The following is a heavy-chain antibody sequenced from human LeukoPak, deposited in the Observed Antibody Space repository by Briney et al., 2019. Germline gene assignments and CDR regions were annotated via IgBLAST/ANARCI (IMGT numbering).Heavy chain of an antibody. CDR1: GGSISSYY. CDR2: ISYRGTT. CDR3: TRVGWESGCHYFDY. J-gene: IGHJ4*02. V-gene: IGHV4-59*01. D-gene: IGHD6-19*01. Sequence: SETLSLTCTVSGGSISSYYWSWIRQPPGKGLEWIGYISYRGTTTYNPSLNSRVTISVDTSKNYFSLKLSSVTAADTAVYYCTRVGWESGCHYFDYWGQGTLVTVSS.